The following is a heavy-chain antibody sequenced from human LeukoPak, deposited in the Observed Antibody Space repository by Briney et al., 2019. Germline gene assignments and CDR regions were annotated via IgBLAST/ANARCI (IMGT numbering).Heavy chain of an antibody. J-gene: IGHJ4*02. V-gene: IGHV4-59*08. D-gene: IGHD6-19*01. CDR2: IYYSGST. CDR3: ARHRFESSGWYLYYFDY. Sequence: SETLSLTCTVSGGSISSYYWSWIRQPPGKGLEWIGYIYYSGSTNYKPSLKSRVTISVDTSKNQFSLKLSSVTAADTAVYYCARHRFESSGWYLYYFDYWGQGTLVTVSS. CDR1: GGSISSYY.